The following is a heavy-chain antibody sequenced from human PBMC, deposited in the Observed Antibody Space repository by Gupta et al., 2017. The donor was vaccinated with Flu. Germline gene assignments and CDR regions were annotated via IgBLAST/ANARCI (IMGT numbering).Heavy chain of an antibody. V-gene: IGHV3-33*01. CDR3: ARNLNYGDYAWFHP. Sequence: MHWFRQAPGKGLEWVAVIWPDGSGIFYADSVRGRFTISKDNSRNTLFLQRNSLRAEDTALYFCARNLNYGDYAWFHPWGQGTLVTVSS. D-gene: IGHD4-17*01. J-gene: IGHJ5*02. CDR2: IWPDGSGI.